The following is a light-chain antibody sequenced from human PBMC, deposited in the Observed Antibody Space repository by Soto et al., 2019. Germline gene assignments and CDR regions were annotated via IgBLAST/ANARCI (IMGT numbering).Light chain of an antibody. CDR2: GAS. Sequence: EIVWTQSPGTLSSSPGEIATLSCRASQSVSSSYLAWYQQKPGQAPRLLIYGASSRATGIPDRFSGSGSGTDFTLISSRLEAEDFGVYYCQEYGSSRTFGQGTKVDIK. J-gene: IGKJ1*01. CDR1: QSVSSSY. CDR3: QEYGSSRT. V-gene: IGKV3-20*01.